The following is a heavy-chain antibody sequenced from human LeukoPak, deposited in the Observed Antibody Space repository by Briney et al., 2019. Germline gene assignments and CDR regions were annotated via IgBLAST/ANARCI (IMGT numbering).Heavy chain of an antibody. D-gene: IGHD5-18*01. CDR2: IKQDGSER. CDR3: ARDAVDTAMVGYSVY. Sequence: PGGSLRLSCVASGFTFSSYWMSWVRRAPGKGLEWVANIKQDGSERNYVDSVKGRFTISRDNAKNSLYLQMNSLGAEDTAVYYCARDAVDTAMVGYSVYWGQGTLVTVSS. J-gene: IGHJ4*02. CDR1: GFTFSSYW. V-gene: IGHV3-7*01.